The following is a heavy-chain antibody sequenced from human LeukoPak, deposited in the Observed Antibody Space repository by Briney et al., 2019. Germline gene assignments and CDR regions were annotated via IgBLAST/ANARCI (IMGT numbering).Heavy chain of an antibody. V-gene: IGHV4-4*07. CDR3: ARGSFDSSGYYVFDY. D-gene: IGHD3-22*01. CDR1: GDSITRNY. Sequence: SETLSLTCTVSGDSITRNYWSWIRQPAGKGLEWIGRIYNSGNTNYSPSLESRVTMSTDTSKNQFSLKLTSVTAADTAVYYCARGSFDSSGYYVFDYWGQGTLVTVSS. J-gene: IGHJ4*02. CDR2: IYNSGNT.